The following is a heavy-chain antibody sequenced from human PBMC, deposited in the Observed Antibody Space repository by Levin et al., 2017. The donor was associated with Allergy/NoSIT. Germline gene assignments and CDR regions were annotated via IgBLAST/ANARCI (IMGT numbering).Heavy chain of an antibody. CDR2: ISGSGGST. V-gene: IGHV3-23*01. D-gene: IGHD3-16*02. CDR3: AKSSGYDYVWGSYRYHFDY. Sequence: GESLKISCAASGFTFSSYAMSWVRQAPGKGLEWVSAISGSGGSTYYADSVKGRFTISRDNSKNTLYLQMNSLRAEDTAVYYCAKSSGYDYVWGSYRYHFDYWGQGTLVTVSS. J-gene: IGHJ4*02. CDR1: GFTFSSYA.